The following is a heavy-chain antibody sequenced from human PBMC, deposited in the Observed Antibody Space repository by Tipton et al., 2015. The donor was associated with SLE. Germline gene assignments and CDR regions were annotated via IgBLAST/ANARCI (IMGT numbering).Heavy chain of an antibody. D-gene: IGHD3-10*01. Sequence: TLSLTCSVSGVSISTYYWNWIRQFPGKGLEWIGNVYYSGTTNYNPSLKSRVTISINTSKNQFSLKLSSVTAADTAVYYCARDSSGMGYYWLDPWGQGTLVTVSS. CDR1: GVSISTYY. CDR3: ARDSSGMGYYWLDP. J-gene: IGHJ5*02. V-gene: IGHV4-59*01. CDR2: VYYSGTT.